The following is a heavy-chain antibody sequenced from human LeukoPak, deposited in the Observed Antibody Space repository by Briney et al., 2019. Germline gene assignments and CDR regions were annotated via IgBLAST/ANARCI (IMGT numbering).Heavy chain of an antibody. CDR3: ARVDPGSYFDY. CDR1: GYTFTDYY. CDR2: INPSGGST. J-gene: IGHJ4*02. V-gene: IGHV1-46*01. Sequence: SVKVSCKASGYTFTDYYIHWVQQAPGQGLEWMGIINPSGGSTSYAQKFQGRVTMTRDTSTSTVYMELSSLRSEDTAVYYCARVDPGSYFDYWGQGTLVTVSS. D-gene: IGHD3-10*01.